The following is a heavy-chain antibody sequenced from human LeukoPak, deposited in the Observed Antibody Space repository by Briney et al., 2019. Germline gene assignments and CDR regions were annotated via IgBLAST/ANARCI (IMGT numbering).Heavy chain of an antibody. V-gene: IGHV3-64*01. D-gene: IGHD2-15*01. J-gene: IGHJ4*02. Sequence: GGSLRLSCAASGFTFSSYAMHWVRQAPGKGLEYVSAISSNGGSTYYANSVKGRSTISRDNSKNTLYLQMGSLRAEDMAVYYCAREGGGGYFDYWDQGTLVTVSS. CDR3: AREGGGGYFDY. CDR1: GFTFSSYA. CDR2: ISSNGGST.